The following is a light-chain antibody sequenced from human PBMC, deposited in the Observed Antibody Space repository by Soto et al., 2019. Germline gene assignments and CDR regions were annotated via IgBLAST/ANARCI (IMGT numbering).Light chain of an antibody. Sequence: QSALTQPATVSGSPGQSITISCTGTSSDIGAYQYVSWYQQYPGKAPKLMIHEVNQRPSGVPDRFSGSKSGNTASLTVSGLQAEDEGTYYCSSYGGYNNVVFGTGTKLTVL. V-gene: IGLV2-8*01. CDR3: SSYGGYNNVV. J-gene: IGLJ1*01. CDR2: EVN. CDR1: SSDIGAYQY.